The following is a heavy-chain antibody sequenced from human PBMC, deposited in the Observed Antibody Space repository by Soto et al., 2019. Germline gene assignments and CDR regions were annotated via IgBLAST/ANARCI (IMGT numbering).Heavy chain of an antibody. J-gene: IGHJ3*02. V-gene: IGHV4-34*01. CDR2: INHSGST. CDR3: ARGDQYGDYVARAFDS. D-gene: IGHD4-17*01. Sequence: QVQLQQWGAGLLKPSETLSLTCAVYGGSFSGYYWSWIRQPPGKGLEWIGEINHSGSTNYNPSLKSRVTISVDTSKNHFALKLGSVTAADTAVYYCARGDQYGDYVARAFDSWGQGTMVTVSS. CDR1: GGSFSGYY.